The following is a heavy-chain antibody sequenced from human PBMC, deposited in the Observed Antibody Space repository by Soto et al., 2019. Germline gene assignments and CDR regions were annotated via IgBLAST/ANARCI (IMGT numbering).Heavy chain of an antibody. D-gene: IGHD6-13*01. CDR3: AKRGWSSARWYSSSWAFDY. J-gene: IGHJ4*02. Sequence: EVQLLESGGGLVQPGGSLRLSCAASGFTFSSYAMSWVRQAPGKGLEWVSAISGSGGSTYYADSVKGRFTISRDNSKNTLYLQMNSLRAEDTAVYYCAKRGWSSARWYSSSWAFDYWGQGTLVTVSS. CDR2: ISGSGGST. CDR1: GFTFSSYA. V-gene: IGHV3-23*01.